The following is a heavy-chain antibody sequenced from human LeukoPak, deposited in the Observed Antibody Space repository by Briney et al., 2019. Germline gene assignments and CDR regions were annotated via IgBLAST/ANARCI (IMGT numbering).Heavy chain of an antibody. CDR1: GFTFSSYT. J-gene: IGHJ6*03. V-gene: IGHV3-23*01. Sequence: GGSLRLSCAASGFTFSSYTMTWVRQAPGKGLEWVSPISGSGGSTYYADSVRGRFTISRDNSKNTLYLQMNSLRAEDTAVYYCAKSLDYYYYMDVWGNGTTVTVSS. CDR3: AKSLDYYYYMDV. CDR2: ISGSGGST.